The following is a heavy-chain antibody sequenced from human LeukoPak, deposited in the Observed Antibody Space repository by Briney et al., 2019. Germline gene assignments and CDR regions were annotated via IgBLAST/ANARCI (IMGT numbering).Heavy chain of an antibody. CDR2: INHSGST. J-gene: IGHJ4*02. CDR3: ARGRGGYKTQAICDY. D-gene: IGHD5-24*01. V-gene: IGHV4-34*01. CDR1: GGSFSGYY. Sequence: PSETLSLTCAVYGGSFSGYYWSWIRQPPGKGLEWIGEINHSGSTNYNPSLKSRVTISVGTSKNQFSLKLSSVTAADTAVYYCARGRGGYKTQAICDYWGQGTLVTVSS.